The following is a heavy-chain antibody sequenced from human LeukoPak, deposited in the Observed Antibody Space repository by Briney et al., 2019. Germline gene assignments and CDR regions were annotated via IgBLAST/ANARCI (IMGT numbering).Heavy chain of an antibody. CDR1: GFNVSTYY. V-gene: IGHV3-53*01. CDR2: IYSGGST. CDR3: ARGLGYCTSTTCLLPFDY. Sequence: GGSLRLSCAASGFNVSTYYMTWVRQAPGKGLECVSVIYSGGSTYYADSVKGRFTVSRDNSKNTLYLQMNSLRAEDTAMYYCARGLGYCTSTTCLLPFDYWGQGTLVTVSS. J-gene: IGHJ4*02. D-gene: IGHD2-2*01.